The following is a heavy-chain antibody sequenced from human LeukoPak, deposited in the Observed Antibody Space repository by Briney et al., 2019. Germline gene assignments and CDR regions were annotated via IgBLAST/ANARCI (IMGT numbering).Heavy chain of an antibody. Sequence: SETLSLTCTVSGGYISSSSYYWGWIRQPPGKGLEWIGSIYYSGSTYYNPSLKSRVTISVDTSKNQFSLKLSSVTAADTAVYYCAREQGYNALYYWGQGTLVTVSS. CDR2: IYYSGST. CDR3: AREQGYNALYY. CDR1: GGYISSSSYY. D-gene: IGHD5-24*01. J-gene: IGHJ4*02. V-gene: IGHV4-39*07.